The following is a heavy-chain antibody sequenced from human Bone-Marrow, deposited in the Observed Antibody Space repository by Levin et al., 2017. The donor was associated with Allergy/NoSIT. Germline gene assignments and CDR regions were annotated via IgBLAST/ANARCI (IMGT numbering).Heavy chain of an antibody. CDR3: ARESLILGAPTGTWYDP. D-gene: IGHD2/OR15-2a*01. J-gene: IGHJ5*02. CDR2: IKQDGSDK. CDR1: GFTFSRNW. Sequence: ASVKVSCIVSGFTFSRNWMAWVRQAPGKGLEWVANIKQDGSDKNYLDSVRARFTISRDNAKNSLYLQIDSLRSEDTALYFCARESLILGAPTGTWYDPWGQGTLVTVSS. V-gene: IGHV3-7*01.